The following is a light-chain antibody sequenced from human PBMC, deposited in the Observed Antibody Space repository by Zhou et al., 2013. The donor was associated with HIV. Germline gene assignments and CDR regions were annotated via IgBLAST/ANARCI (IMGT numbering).Light chain of an antibody. V-gene: IGKV3-11*01. Sequence: EIVLTQSPATLSLSPGEPATLSCRASQSVTTYLAWYQQKPGQAPRLVIYDTSTRATGIPARFSGSGSGTDFSLNISRLEPEDFAVYYCQQFSSSPPTFGRGTKLEIK. CDR2: DTS. CDR1: QSVTTY. J-gene: IGKJ2*01. CDR3: QQFSSSPPT.